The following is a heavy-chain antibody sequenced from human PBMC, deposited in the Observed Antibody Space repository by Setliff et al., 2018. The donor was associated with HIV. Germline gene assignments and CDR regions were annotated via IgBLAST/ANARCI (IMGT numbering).Heavy chain of an antibody. V-gene: IGHV1-69*05. CDR3: ARDWGIGSLIPYYYMDV. D-gene: IGHD3-16*01. J-gene: IGHJ6*03. Sequence: SVKVSCKVSGGTFRKYSMNWIRQAPGQGLEWMGGIVPIFGTTKYAQKFQGRVNMTMDTSTSTVYMDLSSLRSEDTAVYYCARDWGIGSLIPYYYMDVWGKGTTVTVSS. CDR1: GGTFRKYS. CDR2: IVPIFGTT.